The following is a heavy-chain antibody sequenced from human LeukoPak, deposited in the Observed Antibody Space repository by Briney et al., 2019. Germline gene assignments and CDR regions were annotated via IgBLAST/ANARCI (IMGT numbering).Heavy chain of an antibody. V-gene: IGHV4-39*07. D-gene: IGHD3-10*01. CDR1: GGSISSSGYY. CDR2: INHSGST. J-gene: IGHJ4*02. Sequence: PSETLSLTCTVSGGSISSSGYYWSWIRQPPGKGLEWIGEINHSGSTNYNPSLKSRVTISVDTSKNQFSLKLSSVTAADTAVYYCARLLYYGSGSPEGYWGQGTLVTVSS. CDR3: ARLLYYGSGSPEGY.